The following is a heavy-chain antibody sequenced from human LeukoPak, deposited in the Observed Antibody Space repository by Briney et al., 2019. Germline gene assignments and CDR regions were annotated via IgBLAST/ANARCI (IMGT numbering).Heavy chain of an antibody. V-gene: IGHV1-69*04. Sequence: ASVKVSCKASGGTFNTYAITWVRQAPGQGLEWMGRIIPILDVADSAQRFQGRVTITADRSTSTVYMELNSLRSEDTAIYYCARFPVRGYIYGSVIHHMDVWGQGTTVIVSS. D-gene: IGHD5-18*01. CDR2: IIPILDVA. J-gene: IGHJ6*02. CDR1: GGTFNTYA. CDR3: ARFPVRGYIYGSVIHHMDV.